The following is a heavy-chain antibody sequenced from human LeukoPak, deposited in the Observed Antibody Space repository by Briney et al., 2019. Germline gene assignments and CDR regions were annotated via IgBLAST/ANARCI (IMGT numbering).Heavy chain of an antibody. CDR2: INPSGGST. D-gene: IGHD3-22*01. CDR3: ARRGGNYYDSSGPIDY. J-gene: IGHJ4*02. V-gene: IGHV1-46*01. CDR1: GYTFTSYY. Sequence: GASVKVSCKASGYTFTSYYMHWVRQAPGQGLEWMGIINPSGGSTSYAQKLQGRVTMTRDTSTSTVYMELSSLRSEDTAVYYCARRGGNYYDSSGPIDYWGQGTLVTVSS.